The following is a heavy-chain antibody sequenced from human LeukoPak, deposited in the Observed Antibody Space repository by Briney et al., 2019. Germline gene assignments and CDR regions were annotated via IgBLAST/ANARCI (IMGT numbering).Heavy chain of an antibody. V-gene: IGHV1-24*01. Sequence: ASVKVSCKASGYTFTSYYMHWVRQAPGQGLEWMGGFDPEDGETIYAQKFQGRVTMTEDTSTDTAYMELSSLRSEDTAVYYCATDPITMVRGVMGAFDYWGQGTLVTVSS. CDR2: FDPEDGET. CDR3: ATDPITMVRGVMGAFDY. J-gene: IGHJ4*02. D-gene: IGHD3-10*01. CDR1: GYTFTSYY.